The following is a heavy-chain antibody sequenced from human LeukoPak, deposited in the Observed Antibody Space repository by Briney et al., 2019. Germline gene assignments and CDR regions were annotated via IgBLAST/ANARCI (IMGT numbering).Heavy chain of an antibody. V-gene: IGHV1-2*02. J-gene: IGHJ4*02. D-gene: IGHD3-9*01. CDR3: AREGRYFDFGRDY. CDR2: INPNSGGT. Sequence: GESLKISCKASGYSFTSHYMHWVRQAPGQGLERMGWINPNSGGTNYAQKFQGRVTMTRDTSISTAYMELSRLRSDDTAVYYCAREGRYFDFGRDYWGQGTLVTVSS. CDR1: GYSFTSHY.